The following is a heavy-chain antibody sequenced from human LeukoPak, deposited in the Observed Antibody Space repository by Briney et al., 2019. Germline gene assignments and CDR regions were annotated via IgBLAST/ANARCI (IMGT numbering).Heavy chain of an antibody. Sequence: SETLSLTCNVSGGSMSNIYYWGWIRQPPGKGLEWIGNIFYSGITYYNPSLRSRVTIAIDTSKSQFSLKLTSVTAADTAVYYCARVGDYALKDWGQGTLVTVSS. D-gene: IGHD3-16*01. CDR3: ARVGDYALKD. V-gene: IGHV4-39*01. CDR1: GGSMSNIYY. J-gene: IGHJ4*02. CDR2: IFYSGIT.